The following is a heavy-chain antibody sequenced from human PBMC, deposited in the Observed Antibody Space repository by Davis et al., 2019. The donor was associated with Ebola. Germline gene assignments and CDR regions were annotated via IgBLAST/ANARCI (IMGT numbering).Heavy chain of an antibody. Sequence: SETLSLTCTVSGDSISSTYWSWIRQPPGKGLEWIGYIYHSGSTNYNPSLKSRVTISVDTSKNQFSLKLSSVTAADTAVYYCARGRGVWSPYYGMDVWGQGTTVTVSS. CDR2: IYHSGST. CDR3: ARGRGVWSPYYGMDV. CDR1: GDSISSTY. V-gene: IGHV4-59*12. J-gene: IGHJ6*02. D-gene: IGHD3-10*01.